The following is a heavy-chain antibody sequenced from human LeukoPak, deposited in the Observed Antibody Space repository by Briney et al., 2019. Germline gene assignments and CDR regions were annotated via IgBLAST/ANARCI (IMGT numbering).Heavy chain of an antibody. CDR2: ISSSGSTI. V-gene: IGHV3-48*03. Sequence: PGGSLRLSCAASGFTFSSYEMNWVRQAPGEGLEWVSYISSSGSTIYYADSVKGRFTISRDNAKNSLYLQMNSLRAEDTAVYYCARRAIMSREFDYWGQGTLVTVSS. D-gene: IGHD3-16*01. CDR1: GFTFSSYE. CDR3: ARRAIMSREFDY. J-gene: IGHJ4*02.